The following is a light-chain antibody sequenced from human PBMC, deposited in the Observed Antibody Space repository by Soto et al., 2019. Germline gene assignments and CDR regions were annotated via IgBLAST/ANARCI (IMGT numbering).Light chain of an antibody. J-gene: IGKJ1*01. Sequence: MTQSPATLSVSPGERATLSCTASHYVYSNVAWFQQRPGQAPRLLIYRASTRATGTPARFSGSGSGTEFTLTITSLQSEDFALYYCQQYHNLWTFGEWTKVDI. CDR1: HYVYSN. CDR2: RAS. V-gene: IGKV3-15*01. CDR3: QQYHNLWT.